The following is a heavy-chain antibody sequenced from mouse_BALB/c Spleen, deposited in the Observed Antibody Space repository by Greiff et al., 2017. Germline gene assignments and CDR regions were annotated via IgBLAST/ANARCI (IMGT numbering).Heavy chain of an antibody. CDR2: INPYNGDT. J-gene: IGHJ4*01. CDR3: ARLGSSDYAMDY. Sequence: EVQLQQSGPELVKPGASVKISCKASGYSFTGYFMNWVMQSHGKSLEWIGRINPYNGDTFYNQKFKGKATLTVDKSSSTAHMERRSLASEDSAVYYCARLGSSDYAMDYWGQGTSVTVSS. V-gene: IGHV1-20*02. CDR1: GYSFTGYF. D-gene: IGHD1-1*01.